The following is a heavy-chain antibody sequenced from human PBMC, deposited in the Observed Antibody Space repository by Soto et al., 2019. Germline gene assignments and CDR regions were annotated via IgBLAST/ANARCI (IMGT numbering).Heavy chain of an antibody. J-gene: IGHJ6*02. V-gene: IGHV4-39*01. Sequence: SETLSLTCTVSGGSISSSSYYWGWIRQPPGKGLEWIGSIYYSGSTYYNPSLKSRVTISVDTSKNQFSLKLSSVTAADTAVYYCARQSSSWYSYYYGTDVWGQGTTVTVSS. D-gene: IGHD6-13*01. CDR1: GGSISSSSYY. CDR3: ARQSSSWYSYYYGTDV. CDR2: IYYSGST.